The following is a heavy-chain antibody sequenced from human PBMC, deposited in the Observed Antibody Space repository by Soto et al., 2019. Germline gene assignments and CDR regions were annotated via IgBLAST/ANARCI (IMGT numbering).Heavy chain of an antibody. CDR2: ISRGGETI. Sequence: EVQLVESGGGLVQPGGSLRLSCAASGFTFSGFTMNWVRQTPGRGLEWISYISRGGETIYYADSVKGRFTISRDNAENSLYLQMNRLRDEDTAVYYCASRNLAGCSGTDCLYYFDYWGQGTLVTVSS. CDR1: GFTFSGFT. CDR3: ASRNLAGCSGTDCLYYFDY. V-gene: IGHV3-48*02. J-gene: IGHJ4*02. D-gene: IGHD2-2*01.